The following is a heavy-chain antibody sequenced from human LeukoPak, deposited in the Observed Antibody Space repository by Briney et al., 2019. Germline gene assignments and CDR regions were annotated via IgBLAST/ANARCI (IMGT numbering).Heavy chain of an antibody. Sequence: GGSLRLSCATSGFTLSSYDMSWVRQTPGKGLEWVSAISGSGDSTHYADSVKGRFTISRDNFKNTLYLQMNSLRAADTALYYCAKAAVTAADYWGQGTLVTVSS. CDR1: GFTLSSYD. J-gene: IGHJ4*02. CDR2: ISGSGDST. V-gene: IGHV3-23*01. CDR3: AKAAVTAADY. D-gene: IGHD4-23*01.